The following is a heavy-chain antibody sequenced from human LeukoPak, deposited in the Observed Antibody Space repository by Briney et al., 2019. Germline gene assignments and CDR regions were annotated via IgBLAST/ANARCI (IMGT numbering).Heavy chain of an antibody. J-gene: IGHJ4*02. Sequence: ASVKVSCKASGCTFTGYHVHWVRQAPGQGLEWMGWINPNSGDTNYAQKFQGRVTMTSDTSVSTAYMELSSLTSDDTAIYYCARVNAYNFDYWGQGTLVAVSS. CDR1: GCTFTGYH. CDR2: INPNSGDT. CDR3: ARVNAYNFDY. D-gene: IGHD5-24*01. V-gene: IGHV1-2*02.